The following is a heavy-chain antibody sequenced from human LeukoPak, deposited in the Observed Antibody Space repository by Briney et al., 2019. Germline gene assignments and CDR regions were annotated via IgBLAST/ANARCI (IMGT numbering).Heavy chain of an antibody. D-gene: IGHD5-24*01. CDR3: ARDLEMATSPRYNWFDP. CDR2: IIPIFGIA. V-gene: IGHV1-69*04. CDR1: GGTFSSYA. Sequence: GPAVKVSSKASGGTFSSYAISWVRQAPGQGLEWMGRIIPIFGIANYAQKLQGRVTINADKSTSTAYMELSSLRSEDTAVYYCARDLEMATSPRYNWFDPWGQGTLVTVSS. J-gene: IGHJ5*02.